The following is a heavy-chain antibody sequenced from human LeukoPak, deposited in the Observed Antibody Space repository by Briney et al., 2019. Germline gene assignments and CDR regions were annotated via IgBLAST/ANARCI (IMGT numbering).Heavy chain of an antibody. Sequence: SETLSLTCTVSGGSISSSTYYWGWIRQPPGKGLEWIGSMYYSGSTYYNSSLKSRVTMFVDTSKNQFSLKLISVTAADTAVYYCARDGNPWNLDVWGRGTLVTVSS. CDR1: GGSISSSTYY. V-gene: IGHV4-39*02. CDR3: ARDGNPWNLDV. CDR2: MYYSGST. J-gene: IGHJ2*01. D-gene: IGHD1-14*01.